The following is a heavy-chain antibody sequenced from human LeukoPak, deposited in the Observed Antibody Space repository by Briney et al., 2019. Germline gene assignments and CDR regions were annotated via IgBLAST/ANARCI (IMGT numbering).Heavy chain of an antibody. Sequence: PGGSLRLSCAASGFTFSSYEMNWVRQAPGKGLEWVSYISSSDSTIYYADSVKGRFTISRDNAKNSLYLQMNSLRAEDTAVYYCATSYGSGSYSPSDMDVWGKGTTVTISS. V-gene: IGHV3-48*03. J-gene: IGHJ6*03. D-gene: IGHD3-10*01. CDR3: ATSYGSGSYSPSDMDV. CDR2: ISSSDSTI. CDR1: GFTFSSYE.